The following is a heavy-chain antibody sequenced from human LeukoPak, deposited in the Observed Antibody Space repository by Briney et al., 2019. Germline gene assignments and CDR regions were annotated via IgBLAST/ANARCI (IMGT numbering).Heavy chain of an antibody. CDR1: GYTFTDYY. J-gene: IGHJ4*02. CDR3: TRALGSDY. Sequence: ASVKVSCKASGYTFTDYYMNWVRQAPGQGLEWMGWINPSSGGTNYAQKFQGRVTITRDTSLSTAYMELSSLRSDDTAMYYCTRALGSDYWGQGILVTVSS. V-gene: IGHV1-2*02. D-gene: IGHD1-26*01. CDR2: INPSSGGT.